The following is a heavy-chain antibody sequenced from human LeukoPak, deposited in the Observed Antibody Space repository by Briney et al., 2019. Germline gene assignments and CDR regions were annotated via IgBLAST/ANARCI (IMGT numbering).Heavy chain of an antibody. D-gene: IGHD4-23*01. CDR3: AKDFYGGRAFDI. CDR2: ISYDGSNK. CDR1: GFIFSSYG. J-gene: IGHJ3*02. Sequence: PGRSLRLSCAASGFIFSSYGMHWVRQAPGKGLEWVAVISYDGSNKYYADSAKGRFTISRDNSKNTLYLQMNSLRAEDTAVYYCAKDFYGGRAFDIWGQGTMVTVSS. V-gene: IGHV3-30*18.